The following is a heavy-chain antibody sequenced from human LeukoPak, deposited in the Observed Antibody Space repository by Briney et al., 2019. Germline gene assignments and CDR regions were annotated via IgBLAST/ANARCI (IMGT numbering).Heavy chain of an antibody. D-gene: IGHD2-2*01. CDR1: GYTFTGYY. CDR3: ARGVVVPATRIDY. J-gene: IGHJ4*02. V-gene: IGHV1-2*02. CDR2: INPNSGGT. Sequence: ASVKVSCKASGYTFTGYYMHWVRQAPGQGLEWMGWINPNSGGTNYAQKFQCRVTMTRDTSISTAYMELSRLRSDDTAVYYCARGVVVPATRIDYWGQGTLVTVSS.